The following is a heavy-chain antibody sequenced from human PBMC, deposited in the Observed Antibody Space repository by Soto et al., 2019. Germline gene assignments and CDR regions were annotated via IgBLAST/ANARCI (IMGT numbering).Heavy chain of an antibody. CDR1: GFTFSSYV. J-gene: IGHJ4*02. Sequence: GGSLRLSCAASGFTFSSYVMHWVRQAPGKGLEWVAVISYDGSNKYYADSVKGRFTISRDNSKNTLYLQMNSLRAEDTAVYYCAKDGRPSNCSGGSCYWGVFDYWGQGTLVTVSS. V-gene: IGHV3-30*18. CDR2: ISYDGSNK. CDR3: AKDGRPSNCSGGSCYWGVFDY. D-gene: IGHD2-15*01.